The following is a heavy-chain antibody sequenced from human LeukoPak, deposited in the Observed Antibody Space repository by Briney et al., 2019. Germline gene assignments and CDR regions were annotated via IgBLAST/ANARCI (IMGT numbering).Heavy chain of an antibody. CDR3: ARAGRKSRGVDIVRKKETGYYYYIDV. J-gene: IGHJ6*03. Sequence: TGGSLRPSCAASGFTFSSYGMHWVRQAPGKGLEWVTVISYDGSNKYYADSVKGRFTISRDNSKNTLYLQMNSLRAEDTAVYYCARAGRKSRGVDIVRKKETGYYYYIDVWGKGTTVTVSS. CDR2: ISYDGSNK. V-gene: IGHV3-30*03. CDR1: GFTFSSYG. D-gene: IGHD2-15*01.